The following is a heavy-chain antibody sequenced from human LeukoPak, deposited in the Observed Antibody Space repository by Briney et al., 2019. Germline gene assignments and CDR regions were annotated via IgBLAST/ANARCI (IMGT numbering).Heavy chain of an antibody. D-gene: IGHD6-6*01. V-gene: IGHV4-30-4*01. Sequence: SETLSLTCTVSGGSISSGDYYWSWIRQPPGKGLEWIGYIYYSGSTYYNPSLKSRVTISVDTSKNQFSQKLSSVTAADTAVYYCAREAYSSSEIDYWGQGTLVTVSS. CDR2: IYYSGST. CDR1: GGSISSGDYY. CDR3: AREAYSSSEIDY. J-gene: IGHJ4*02.